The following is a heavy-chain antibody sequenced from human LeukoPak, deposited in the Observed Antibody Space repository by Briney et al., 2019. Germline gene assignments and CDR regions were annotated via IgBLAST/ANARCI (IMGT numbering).Heavy chain of an antibody. CDR1: GFTFSSYG. CDR3: AKKMYYYDSSGPFDY. CDR2: IRYDGSNK. V-gene: IGHV3-30*02. Sequence: PGGSLRLSCAASGFTFSSYGMHWVRQAPGKGLEWVAFIRYDGSNKYYADSVKGRFTISRDNSKNTLYLQMNSLRAEDTAVYYCAKKMYYYDSSGPFDYSGQGTLVTVSS. D-gene: IGHD3-22*01. J-gene: IGHJ4*02.